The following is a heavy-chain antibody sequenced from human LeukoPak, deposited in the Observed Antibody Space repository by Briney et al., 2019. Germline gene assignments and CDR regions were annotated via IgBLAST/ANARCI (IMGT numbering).Heavy chain of an antibody. J-gene: IGHJ4*02. V-gene: IGHV3-66*02. D-gene: IGHD5-12*01. CDR3: ARDGGYSGYELDFDY. CDR2: IYSGGST. Sequence: GGSLRLSCAASGFTVSSNYMSWVRQAPGKGLEWVSVIYSGGSTYYADSVKGRFTISRDNSKNTLYLQMNSLRAEDTAVYYCARDGGYSGYELDFDYWGQGTLVTVSS. CDR1: GFTVSSNY.